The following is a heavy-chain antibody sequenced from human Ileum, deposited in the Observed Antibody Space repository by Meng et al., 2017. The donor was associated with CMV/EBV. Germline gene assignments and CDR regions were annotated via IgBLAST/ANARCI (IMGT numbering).Heavy chain of an antibody. CDR2: ISGSGSTT. J-gene: IGHJ4*02. D-gene: IGHD6-19*01. V-gene: IGHV3-23*01. CDR1: GFSFSNYV. CDR3: AKCIAVTGRAYDH. Sequence: GESLKISCAASGFSFSNYVMSWVRQAPGKGLEWVAVISGSGSTTFYADSVKGRFAISRDNSRNTLYLQMNSLRPEGTAVYYCAKCIAVTGRAYDHWGQGTQVTISS.